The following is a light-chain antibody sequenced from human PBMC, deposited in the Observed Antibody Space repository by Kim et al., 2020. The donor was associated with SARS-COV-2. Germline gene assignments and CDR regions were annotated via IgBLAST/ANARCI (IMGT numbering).Light chain of an antibody. J-gene: IGKJ3*01. CDR3: QQYHNLPFT. CDR1: QSIPSSY. CDR2: RSS. V-gene: IGKV3-20*01. Sequence: EIVLTKSPGTLSLSPGERATVSCRASQSIPSSYLAWYQQRPGQAPRLLIYRSSSRATGIPDRFSGSGSGTDFSLTISRLEPEDFAVYYCQQYHNLPFTFGPGTKVDIK.